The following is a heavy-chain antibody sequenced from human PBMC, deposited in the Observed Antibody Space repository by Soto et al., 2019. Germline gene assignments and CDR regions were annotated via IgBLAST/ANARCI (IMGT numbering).Heavy chain of an antibody. CDR2: ISYDGSNK. D-gene: IGHD1-26*01. V-gene: IGHV3-30*18. Sequence: QVQLVESGGGVVQPGRSLRLSCAASGFTFSSYGMHWVRQAPGKGLEWVAVISYDGSNKYYADSVKGRFTISRDNSKNTLYLQMNSLRAEDTAVYYCAKDRRKWEDKNYFDYWGQGTQVTVSS. CDR1: GFTFSSYG. J-gene: IGHJ4*02. CDR3: AKDRRKWEDKNYFDY.